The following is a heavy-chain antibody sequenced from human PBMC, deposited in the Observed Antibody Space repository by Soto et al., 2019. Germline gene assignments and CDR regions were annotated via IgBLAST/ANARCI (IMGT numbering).Heavy chain of an antibody. V-gene: IGHV4-4*02. CDR1: SGSISSGNW. J-gene: IGHJ4*02. CDR2: IYYTGAT. D-gene: IGHD6-19*01. CDR3: ARVFSSGCGWMYYFDF. Sequence: QVQLQESGPGLVESSGTLSLTCEVSSGSISSGNWWSWVRQPPGKGLEWIGEIYYTGATNYNPSLKRRVTMTIDKSKDQFSQNLRSATAADTAVYYCARVFSSGCGWMYYFDFWGQGILVSVSS.